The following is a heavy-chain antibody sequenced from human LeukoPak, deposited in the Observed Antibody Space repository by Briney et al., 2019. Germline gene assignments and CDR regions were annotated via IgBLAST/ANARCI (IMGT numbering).Heavy chain of an antibody. J-gene: IGHJ4*02. Sequence: GGSLRLSCAASGFSFSGHWMHWARQLPGKRLVWVSRISPTGSTTSYADSVKGRFTVSRDNAKNTLYLQVNNLRAEDTAVYYCARGPSSNWSGLDFWGQGTLLTVSS. CDR3: ARGPSSNWSGLDF. CDR1: GFSFSGHW. D-gene: IGHD6-13*01. V-gene: IGHV3-74*01. CDR2: ISPTGSTT.